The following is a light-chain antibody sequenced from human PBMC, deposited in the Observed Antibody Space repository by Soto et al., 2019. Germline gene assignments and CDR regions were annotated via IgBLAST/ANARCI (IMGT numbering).Light chain of an antibody. J-gene: IGKJ2*01. V-gene: IGKV3-20*01. CDR3: QQYGSSPPYT. CDR1: QSVSSTY. CDR2: GTS. Sequence: EIVLTQSPGTLSLSPGERATLSCRASQSVSSTYLAWYQQKPGQAPRLLIYGTSSRATGIPDRFSGSGSGTDFTLTISRLEPEDSAVYYCQQYGSSPPYTFGQGTKLESK.